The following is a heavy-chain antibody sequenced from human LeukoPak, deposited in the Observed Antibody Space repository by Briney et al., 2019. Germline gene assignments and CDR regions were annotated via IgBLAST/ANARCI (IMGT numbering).Heavy chain of an antibody. Sequence: PGGSLRLSCAASGFTFSNAWMSWVRQAPGKGLEWVGRVKSKTDGGTTDYAAPVKGRFTISRDDSQNTLYLQMNSLKTEDTAVYYCTTAPLRYFDWLFRTDYWGQGTLVTVSS. CDR2: VKSKTDGGTT. CDR3: TTAPLRYFDWLFRTDY. V-gene: IGHV3-15*01. D-gene: IGHD3-9*01. CDR1: GFTFSNAW. J-gene: IGHJ4*02.